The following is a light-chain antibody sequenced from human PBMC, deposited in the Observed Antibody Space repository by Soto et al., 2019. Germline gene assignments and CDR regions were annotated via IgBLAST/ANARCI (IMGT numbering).Light chain of an antibody. CDR3: QQYGRSQFT. V-gene: IGKV3-20*01. Sequence: EIVLTQSPGTLSLSPGERATLSCRASQSVSSSYLAWYQQKPGQAPRLLIYGASSRATGIPGRFSGSGYVTDFTLTISRVEPEDIAVYYCQQYGRSQFTFGPGTKVDIK. J-gene: IGKJ3*01. CDR2: GAS. CDR1: QSVSSSY.